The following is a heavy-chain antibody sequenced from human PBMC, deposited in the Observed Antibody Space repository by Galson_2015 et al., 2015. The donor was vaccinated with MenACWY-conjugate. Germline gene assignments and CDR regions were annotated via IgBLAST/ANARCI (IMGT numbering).Heavy chain of an antibody. CDR2: ISASGGST. CDR1: GFTLSSYA. Sequence: SLTLSCAATGFTLSSYALIWARQAPGKRLEWVSPISASGGSTYHADSVKGRFTISRDNSKNTLYLQMNSLRAEDTAVYYCAKDSSSWGRGDRFDYWGQGTLVTVSS. D-gene: IGHD6-13*01. J-gene: IGHJ4*02. V-gene: IGHV3-23*01. CDR3: AKDSSSWGRGDRFDY.